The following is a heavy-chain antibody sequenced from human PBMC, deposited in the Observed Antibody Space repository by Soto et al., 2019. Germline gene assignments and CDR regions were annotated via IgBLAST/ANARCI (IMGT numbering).Heavy chain of an antibody. V-gene: IGHV3-15*01. J-gene: IGHJ6*02. CDR2: IKSKTDGGTT. CDR1: GFTFSNAW. D-gene: IGHD3-3*01. Sequence: VGSLRLSCAASGFTFSNAWMSWVRQAPGKGLEWVGRIKSKTDGGTTDYAAPVKGRFTISRDDSKNTLYLQMNSLKTEDTAVYYCTTATITSQAHYYYYGMDVWGQGTTVTVSS. CDR3: TTATITSQAHYYYYGMDV.